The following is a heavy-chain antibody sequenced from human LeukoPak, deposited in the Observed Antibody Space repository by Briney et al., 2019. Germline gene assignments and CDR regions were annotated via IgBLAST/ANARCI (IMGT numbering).Heavy chain of an antibody. V-gene: IGHV3-30*02. Sequence: PGGSLRLSCAASGFTFSSYGMHWVRQAPGKGLEWVAFIRYDGSNKYYADSVKGRFTISRDNSKNTLYLQMNSLRAEDTAVYYCAKDGSGSPTPHWFDPWGQGTLVTVSS. CDR3: AKDGSGSPTPHWFDP. J-gene: IGHJ5*02. D-gene: IGHD3-10*01. CDR2: IRYDGSNK. CDR1: GFTFSSYG.